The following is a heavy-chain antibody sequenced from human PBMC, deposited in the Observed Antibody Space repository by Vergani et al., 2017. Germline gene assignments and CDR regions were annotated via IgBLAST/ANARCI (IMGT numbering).Heavy chain of an antibody. J-gene: IGHJ4*02. CDR2: IWYDGSNK. V-gene: IGHV3-33*01. Sequence: QVQLVESGGGVVQPGRSLRLSCAASGFTFSSYGMHWVRQAPGKGLEWVAVIWYDGSNKYYADSVKGRFTISRDNSKNTLYLQMNSLRAEDTAVYYCARDGVRSGGSGSYYPRAHFDYWGQGTLVTVSS. D-gene: IGHD3-10*01. CDR1: GFTFSSYG. CDR3: ARDGVRSGGSGSYYPRAHFDY.